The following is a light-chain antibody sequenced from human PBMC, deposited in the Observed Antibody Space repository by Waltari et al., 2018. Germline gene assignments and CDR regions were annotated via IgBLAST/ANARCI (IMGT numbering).Light chain of an antibody. CDR2: EFT. V-gene: IGLV2-23*02. CDR1: SSDVGSYNL. Sequence: QSALTQSASVSGSPGQSITISCTGTSSDVGSYNLFSWYQRHPGNAPKLSSYEFTKRPSGVSNRFSGSKSGNTASLTIAGLQSEDEADYYCCSYAGASTSLYVFGTGTKVTVL. J-gene: IGLJ1*01. CDR3: CSYAGASTSLYV.